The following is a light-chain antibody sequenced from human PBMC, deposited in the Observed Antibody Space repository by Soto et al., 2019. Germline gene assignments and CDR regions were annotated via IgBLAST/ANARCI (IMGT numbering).Light chain of an antibody. J-gene: IGLJ1*01. Sequence: QSVLTQPPSVSGAPGQRVTISCTGSSSNIGAGYDVHWYQQLPGTAPKLLIYGNSNRPSAVPDRFSGSKSGTSASLAITGLQAGDEADYYCQSYDSSLSGYVFGTGTKLTVL. V-gene: IGLV1-40*01. CDR3: QSYDSSLSGYV. CDR2: GNS. CDR1: SSNIGAGYD.